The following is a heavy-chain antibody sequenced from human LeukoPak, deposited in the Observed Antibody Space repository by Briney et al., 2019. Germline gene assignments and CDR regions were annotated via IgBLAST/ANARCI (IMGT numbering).Heavy chain of an antibody. CDR2: ISYDGSNK. V-gene: IGHV3-30-3*01. J-gene: IGHJ3*02. CDR1: GFTFSSNW. CDR3: ASALRDPPGAFDI. Sequence: GGSLRLSCAASGFTFSSNWMQWVRQAPGKGLEWVAVISYDGSNKYYADSVKGRFTISRDNSKNTLYLQMNGLRAEDTAVYYCASALRDPPGAFDIWGQGTMVTVSS. D-gene: IGHD5-24*01.